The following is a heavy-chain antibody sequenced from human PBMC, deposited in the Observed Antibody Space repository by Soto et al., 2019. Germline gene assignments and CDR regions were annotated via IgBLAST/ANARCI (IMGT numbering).Heavy chain of an antibody. V-gene: IGHV1-2*02. J-gene: IGHJ3*02. CDR1: GYPVTAYY. CDR3: ARGGGVGVAGSAAFDM. D-gene: IGHD3-3*01. CDR2: INPATGAA. Sequence: QLHLVQSGAVVKKPGASVTVSCSASGYPVTAYYMHWVRQAPGRGLEWMGGINPATGAAKYTQTFQGRVTMTRDPSKSTVFKELSGLTSEDTAVFYCARGGGVGVAGSAAFDMWGQGTLVNVSS.